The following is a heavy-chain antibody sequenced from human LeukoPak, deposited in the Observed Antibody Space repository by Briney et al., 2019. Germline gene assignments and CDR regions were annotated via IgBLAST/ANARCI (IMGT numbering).Heavy chain of an antibody. Sequence: SETLSLTCTVSGGSISSYYWSWIRQPPGKGLGWIGYIYYSGSTNYNPSLKSRVTISVDTSKNQFSLKLSSVTAADTAVYYCATGMCSGGSCYPNWFDPWGQGTLVTVSS. CDR2: IYYSGST. J-gene: IGHJ5*02. CDR3: ATGMCSGGSCYPNWFDP. V-gene: IGHV4-59*01. D-gene: IGHD2-15*01. CDR1: GGSISSYY.